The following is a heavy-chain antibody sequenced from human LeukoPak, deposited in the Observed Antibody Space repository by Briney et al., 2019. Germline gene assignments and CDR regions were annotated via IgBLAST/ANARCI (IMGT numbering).Heavy chain of an antibody. D-gene: IGHD3-22*01. CDR3: ARLDRYYFDSSGYTYYYYMDV. CDR2: ISGGSDTI. Sequence: GGSLRLSCEASGFTFSSHSMNWVRQAPGKGLEWVSYISGGSDTIYYVDSVKGRFTISRDNAENSLYLQMSSLRAEDTAVYYCARLDRYYFDSSGYTYYYYMDVWGKGTTVTVSS. V-gene: IGHV3-48*01. J-gene: IGHJ6*03. CDR1: GFTFSSHS.